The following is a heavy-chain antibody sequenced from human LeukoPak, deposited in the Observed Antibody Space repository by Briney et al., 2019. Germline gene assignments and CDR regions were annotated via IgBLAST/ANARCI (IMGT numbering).Heavy chain of an antibody. CDR1: GGSISSYY. D-gene: IGHD3-22*01. J-gene: IGHJ4*02. Sequence: PSETLSLTCTVSGGSISSYYWSWIRQPPGKGLEWIGYIYYSGSTNYNPSLKSRVTISVDTSKNQFSLKLSSVTAADTAVYYCARLYDSSGYIDYWGQGTLVTVSS. V-gene: IGHV4-59*08. CDR2: IYYSGST. CDR3: ARLYDSSGYIDY.